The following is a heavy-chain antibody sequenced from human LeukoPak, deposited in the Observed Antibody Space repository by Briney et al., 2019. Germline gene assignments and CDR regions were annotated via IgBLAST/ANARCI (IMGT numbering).Heavy chain of an antibody. Sequence: PSGTLSLTCAVSGGSISSGSWWGRIRQPPGKGLEWIGEIHHSGSTNYNPSLKSRVTLSVDKSKNQLSLRLTSVTAADTAVYYCARGGDYRFDYWGQGTLVTVSS. CDR1: GGSISSGSW. J-gene: IGHJ4*02. CDR3: ARGGDYRFDY. D-gene: IGHD4-17*01. CDR2: IHHSGST. V-gene: IGHV4-4*02.